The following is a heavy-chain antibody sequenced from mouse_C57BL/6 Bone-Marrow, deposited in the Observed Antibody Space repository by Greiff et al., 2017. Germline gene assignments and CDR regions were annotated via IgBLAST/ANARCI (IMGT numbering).Heavy chain of an antibody. Sequence: VKLMESGPELVKPGASVKISCKASGYAFSSSWMNWVKQRPGKGLEWIGRIYPGDGDTNYNGKFKGKATLTADKSSSTAYMQLSSLTSEDSAVYFCANLGQGFDYWGQGTTLTVSS. CDR1: GYAFSSSW. D-gene: IGHD3-3*01. CDR3: ANLGQGFDY. V-gene: IGHV1-82*01. J-gene: IGHJ2*01. CDR2: IYPGDGDT.